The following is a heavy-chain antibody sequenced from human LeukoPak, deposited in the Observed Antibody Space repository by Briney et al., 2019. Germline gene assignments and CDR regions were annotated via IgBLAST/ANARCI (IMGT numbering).Heavy chain of an antibody. CDR3: ARWRGSTSERSDY. D-gene: IGHD2-2*01. V-gene: IGHV3-7*01. CDR2: IKQEGSAK. J-gene: IGHJ4*02. Sequence: GGSLKLSCTASGFTFSDYWMTWVRQAPGKGLEWVANIKQEGSAKYYVDSVKGRFTISRDNAKNSLYLQMDSLRVEDTATYYCARWRGSTSERSDYWGQGTLVTVSS. CDR1: GFTFSDYW.